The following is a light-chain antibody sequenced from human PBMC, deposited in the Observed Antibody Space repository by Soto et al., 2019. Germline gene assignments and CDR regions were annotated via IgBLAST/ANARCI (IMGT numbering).Light chain of an antibody. CDR2: DAS. J-gene: IGKJ1*01. CDR1: QSVTSS. V-gene: IGKV3-11*01. CDR3: QQRKT. Sequence: EVVLTQSPGTLSLSPGERATLSCRATQSVTSSLAWYQQKPGQAPRLLISDASNRATGIPARFTGRGSGTDFTLTIRSLEPEDFAVYYCQQRKTFGQGTKVEIK.